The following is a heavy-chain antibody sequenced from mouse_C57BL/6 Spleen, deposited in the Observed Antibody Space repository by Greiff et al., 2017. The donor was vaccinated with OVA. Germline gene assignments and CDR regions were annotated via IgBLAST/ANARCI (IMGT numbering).Heavy chain of an antibody. D-gene: IGHD2-2*01. J-gene: IGHJ1*03. Sequence: VKLVESGGGLVKPGGSLKLSCAASGFTFSDYGMHWVRQAPEKGLEWVAYISSGSSTIYYADTVKGRFTISRDNAKNTLFLQMTSLRSEDTAMYYCAKGGTMVKGYWYFDVWGTGTTVTVSS. CDR2: ISSGSSTI. CDR1: GFTFSDYG. V-gene: IGHV5-17*01. CDR3: AKGGTMVKGYWYFDV.